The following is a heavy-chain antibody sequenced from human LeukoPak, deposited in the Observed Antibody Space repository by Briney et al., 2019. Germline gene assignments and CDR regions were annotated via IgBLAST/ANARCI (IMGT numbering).Heavy chain of an antibody. CDR3: TTYYDYVWGSYRYKSVAFDI. CDR2: IKSKTDGGTT. V-gene: IGHV3-15*01. CDR1: GFTFSNAW. D-gene: IGHD3-16*02. J-gene: IGHJ3*02. Sequence: PGGSLRLSCAASGFTFSNAWMSWVRQAPGKGLEWVGRIKSKTDGGTTDYAAPVKGRFTISRDDSKNTLYPQMNSLKTEDTAVYYCTTYYDYVWGSYRYKSVAFDIWGQGTMVTVSS.